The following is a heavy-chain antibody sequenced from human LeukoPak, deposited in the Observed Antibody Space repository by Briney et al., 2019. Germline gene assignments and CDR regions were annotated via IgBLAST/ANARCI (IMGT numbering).Heavy chain of an antibody. D-gene: IGHD3-3*01. J-gene: IGHJ3*02. Sequence: SETLSLTRTVSVGSISSYYWSWIRQPAGKGLERIGRIYTSGSTNYNPSLKSRVTMSVDATKKQFPLNCNSMAAAATAVYYSTGGAEWLDAFDIWGQGTMVTVSS. V-gene: IGHV4-4*07. CDR3: TGGAEWLDAFDI. CDR1: VGSISSYY. CDR2: IYTSGST.